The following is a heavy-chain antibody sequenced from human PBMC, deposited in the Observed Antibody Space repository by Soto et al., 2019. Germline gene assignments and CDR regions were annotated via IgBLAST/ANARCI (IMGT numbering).Heavy chain of an antibody. V-gene: IGHV3-64*01. D-gene: IGHD3-16*01. Sequence: EVQLVESGGGLVQPGGSLRLSCAASGLTFRDYAMHWVRQAPGTGLEFVSVIRSDGGSTNFANSVKGRFTISRDNSKNMLYLQMGSLRVEDTAIYYCARDGRAYDYWGRGTLVTVSS. CDR2: IRSDGGST. CDR3: ARDGRAYDY. CDR1: GLTFRDYA. J-gene: IGHJ4*02.